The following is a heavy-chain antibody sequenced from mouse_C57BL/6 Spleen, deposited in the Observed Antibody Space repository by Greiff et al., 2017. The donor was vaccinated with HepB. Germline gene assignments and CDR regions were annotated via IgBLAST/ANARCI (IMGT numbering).Heavy chain of an antibody. CDR1: GFYFKNSY. Sequence: VQLQQSVAELVRPGASVKLSCTASGFYFKNSYMHWVKQRPGQGLEWIGRIDPANGHTNYAPKFKGKATMTVDTSSNTAYLQLSSLTSEDTAIYYFATGFYCSSYWGQGTPLTVSS. J-gene: IGHJ2*01. CDR2: IDPANGHT. D-gene: IGHD2-1*01. CDR3: ATGFYCSSY. V-gene: IGHV14-3*01.